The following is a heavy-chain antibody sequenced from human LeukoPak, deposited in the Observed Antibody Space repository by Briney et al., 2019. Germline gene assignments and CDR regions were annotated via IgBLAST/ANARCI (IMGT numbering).Heavy chain of an antibody. CDR1: GLNFSSRW. J-gene: IGHJ6*02. CDR2: IKEDGSEK. CDR3: ARDGRFLEWFVLGYYGMDV. V-gene: IGHV3-7*01. Sequence: GGSLRLSCAASGLNFSSRWMNWVRQAPGQGLEWVASIKEDGSEKHYVDSVKGRFTISRDNSKNTLYLQMNSLRAEDTAVYYCARDGRFLEWFVLGYYGMDVWGQGTTVAVSS. D-gene: IGHD3-3*01.